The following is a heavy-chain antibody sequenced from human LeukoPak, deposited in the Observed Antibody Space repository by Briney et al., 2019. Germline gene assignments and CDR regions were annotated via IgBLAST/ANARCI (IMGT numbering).Heavy chain of an antibody. CDR1: GGSFSGYY. V-gene: IGHV4-34*01. J-gene: IGHJ6*03. Sequence: SETLSLTCAVYGGSFSGYYWSWIRQPPGKGLEWIGEINHSGSTNYSPSLKSRVTISVDTSKNQFSLKLSSVTAAVTAVYYCATGSTFTIFGVYYYYYYMDVWGKGTTVTVSS. D-gene: IGHD3-3*01. CDR3: ATGSTFTIFGVYYYYYYMDV. CDR2: INHSGST.